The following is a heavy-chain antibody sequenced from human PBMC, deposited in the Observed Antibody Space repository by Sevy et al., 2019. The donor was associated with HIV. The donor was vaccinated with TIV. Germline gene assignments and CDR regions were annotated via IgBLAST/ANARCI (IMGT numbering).Heavy chain of an antibody. Sequence: GGSLRLSCSASGFTFSGSALHWVRQAPGKGLEYVSVISSSGSGTYYAESVKGRFTISRDNSKNTLYLQMRSLRTEDTVEYYCVKDSIFYDSSSGYRPFYYYGMDVWGQGTSVTVSS. CDR2: ISSSGSGT. D-gene: IGHD3-3*01. J-gene: IGHJ6*02. CDR1: GFTFSGSA. CDR3: VKDSIFYDSSSGYRPFYYYGMDV. V-gene: IGHV3-64D*09.